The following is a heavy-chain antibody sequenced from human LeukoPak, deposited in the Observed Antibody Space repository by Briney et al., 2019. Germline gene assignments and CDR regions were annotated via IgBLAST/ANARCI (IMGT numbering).Heavy chain of an antibody. CDR3: ARGVLGYCSSTSCYVSYYYYMDV. D-gene: IGHD2-2*01. V-gene: IGHV3-7*01. Sequence: GGSLRLSCAASGFTFSSYWMSWVRQAPGKGLEWVANIKQDGSEKYYVDSVKGRFTISRDNAKNSLYLQMNSLRAEDTAVYYCARGVLGYCSSTSCYVSYYYYMDVWGKGTTVTVSS. CDR2: IKQDGSEK. J-gene: IGHJ6*03. CDR1: GFTFSSYW.